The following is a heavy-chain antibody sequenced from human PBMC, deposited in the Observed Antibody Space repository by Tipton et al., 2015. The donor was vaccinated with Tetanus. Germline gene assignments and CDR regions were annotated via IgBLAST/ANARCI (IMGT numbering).Heavy chain of an antibody. Sequence: SLRLSCAASGFTFNTYSMNWVRQTPGKGLEWVSCIGSSSSYIFYADSVKGRFTISRDISKNTLYLQMSSLRAEDTALYYCARLSGTYTTTSRVFHYWGQGTLVTVSS. J-gene: IGHJ4*02. CDR1: GFTFNTYS. D-gene: IGHD1-1*01. CDR3: ARLSGTYTTTSRVFHY. CDR2: IGSSSSYI. V-gene: IGHV3-21*04.